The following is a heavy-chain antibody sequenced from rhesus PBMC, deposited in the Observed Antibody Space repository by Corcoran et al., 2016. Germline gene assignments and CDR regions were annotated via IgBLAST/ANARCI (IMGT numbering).Heavy chain of an antibody. V-gene: IGHV3S26*01. CDR2: SSVRGGNI. J-gene: IGHJ6*01. CDR3: KGRDTVGLDS. D-gene: IGHD2-21*01. Sequence: VQLVESGGGLVKPGGSLRLSCVASGFTFISDFIHWVRQASGEGREWGSVSSVRGGNIYYADTVKGRLTISRGNAKNSLLLQMNSVRVEDTDVYYWKGRDTVGLDSWGQGVVVTVSS. CDR1: GFTFISDF.